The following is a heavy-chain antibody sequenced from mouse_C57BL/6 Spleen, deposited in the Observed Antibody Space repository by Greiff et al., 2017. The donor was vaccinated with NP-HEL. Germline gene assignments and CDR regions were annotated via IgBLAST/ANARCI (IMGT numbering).Heavy chain of an antibody. J-gene: IGHJ1*03. CDR2: IDPSDSYT. Sequence: VQLQQPGAELVMPGASVKLSCKASGYTFTSYWMHWVKQRPGQGLEWIGEIDPSDSYTNYNQKFKGKSTLTVDKSSSTAYMQLSSLTSEDSAVYYCARGRSDYYGSSDGYFDVWGTGTTVTVSS. V-gene: IGHV1-69*01. D-gene: IGHD1-1*01. CDR3: ARGRSDYYGSSDGYFDV. CDR1: GYTFTSYW.